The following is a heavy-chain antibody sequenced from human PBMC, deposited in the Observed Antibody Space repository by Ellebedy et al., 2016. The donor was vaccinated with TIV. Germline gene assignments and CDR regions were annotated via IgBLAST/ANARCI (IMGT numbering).Heavy chain of an antibody. J-gene: IGHJ6*02. CDR3: ARPLFDYYYYAMDV. Sequence: GSLRLXXTVSGGSINSSSYYWGWIRQPPGKGLEWIGTIYYTGNTYYNPSLKSRVTISLDTSKNQFSLKLRSVTAADTAVYYCARPLFDYYYYAMDVWGQGTTVIVSS. V-gene: IGHV4-39*07. CDR1: GGSINSSSYY. CDR2: IYYTGNT.